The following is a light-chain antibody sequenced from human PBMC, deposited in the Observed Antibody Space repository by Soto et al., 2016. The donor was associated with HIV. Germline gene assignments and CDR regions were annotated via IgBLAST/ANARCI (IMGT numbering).Light chain of an antibody. J-gene: IGLJ2*01. CDR2: DDS. CDR1: NIGSKS. V-gene: IGLV3-21*03. Sequence: SYVLTQPPSVSVAPGKTAKITCGGNNIGSKSVSWYQQKPGQAPVLVVYDDSDRPSGIPERLSGSNSGNTATLIISRVEAGDEADYYCQVWDSSSDHVVFGGGTMLTV. CDR3: QVWDSSSDHVV.